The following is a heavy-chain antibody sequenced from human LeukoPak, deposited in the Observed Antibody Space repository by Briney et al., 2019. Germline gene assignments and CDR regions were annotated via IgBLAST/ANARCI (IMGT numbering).Heavy chain of an antibody. CDR2: ISGSGGST. V-gene: IGHV3-23*01. J-gene: IGHJ4*02. Sequence: GGSLRLSCAASGFTFSSYAMSWVRQAPGGGLEWVSAISGSGGSTYYADSVKGRFTISRDNSKYTLYLQMNSLRAEDTAVYYCAKAFIVVLPAAPFDYWGQGTLVTVSS. CDR1: GFTFSSYA. CDR3: AKAFIVVLPAAPFDY. D-gene: IGHD2-2*01.